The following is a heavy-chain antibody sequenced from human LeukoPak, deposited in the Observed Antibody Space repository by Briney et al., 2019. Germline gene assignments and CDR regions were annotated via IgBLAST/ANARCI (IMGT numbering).Heavy chain of an antibody. V-gene: IGHV3-30*04. CDR2: ISYDGSNK. CDR3: ARAWVTTEYYFDY. CDR1: GFTFSSYA. Sequence: GRSLRLSCAASGFTFSSYAMHWVRQAPGKGLEWVAVISYDGSNKYYADSVKGRFTISRDNSKNTLYLQMNSLRAEDTAVYYCARAWVTTEYYFDYWGQGTLVTVSP. J-gene: IGHJ4*02. D-gene: IGHD4-17*01.